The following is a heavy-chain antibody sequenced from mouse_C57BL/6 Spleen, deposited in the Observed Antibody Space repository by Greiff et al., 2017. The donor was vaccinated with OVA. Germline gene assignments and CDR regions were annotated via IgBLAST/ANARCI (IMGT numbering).Heavy chain of an antibody. J-gene: IGHJ2*01. CDR2: IYPGDGDT. CDR3: ARSNFYFDY. D-gene: IGHD2-5*01. CDR1: GYAFSSSW. Sequence: VQLQQSGPELVKPGASVKISCKASGYAFSSSWMNWVKQRPGKGLEWIGGIYPGDGDTNYNGKFKGKATLTADKSSSTAYMQLSSLTSEDSAVYFCARSNFYFDYWGQGTTLTVSS. V-gene: IGHV1-82*01.